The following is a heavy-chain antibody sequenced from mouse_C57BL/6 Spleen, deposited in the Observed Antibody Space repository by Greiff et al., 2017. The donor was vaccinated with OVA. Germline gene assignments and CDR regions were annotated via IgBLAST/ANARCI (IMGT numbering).Heavy chain of an antibody. CDR3: ARPGSSPYYAMDY. J-gene: IGHJ4*01. CDR1: GYTFTSYW. Sequence: QVQLKQPGAELVRPGSSVKLSCKASGYTFTSYWMDWVKQRPGQGLEWIGNIYPSDSEPHYNQKFKDKATLTVDKSSSTAYMQLSSLTSEDSAVYYCARPGSSPYYAMDYWGQGTSVTVSS. CDR2: IYPSDSEP. D-gene: IGHD1-1*01. V-gene: IGHV1-61*01.